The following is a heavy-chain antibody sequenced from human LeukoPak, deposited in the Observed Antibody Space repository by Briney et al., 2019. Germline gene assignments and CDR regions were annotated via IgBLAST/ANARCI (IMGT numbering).Heavy chain of an antibody. CDR1: DGSISGYY. D-gene: IGHD6-13*01. J-gene: IGHJ4*02. Sequence: SETLSLTCSGSDGSISGYYWSWIRQPAGKGLEWIGRMHTSGSSNYNVSLKSRVAMSVDTSRNQFALRLSSVTAADTAIYYCARDLGSGWYDYWGQGTLVTVSS. V-gene: IGHV4-4*07. CDR3: ARDLGSGWYDY. CDR2: MHTSGSS.